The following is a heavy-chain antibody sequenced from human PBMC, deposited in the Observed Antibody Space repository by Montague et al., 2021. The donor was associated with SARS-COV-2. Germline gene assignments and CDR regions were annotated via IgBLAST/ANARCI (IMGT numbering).Heavy chain of an antibody. Sequence: SLRLSCAASGFTFSSYSMNWVRQAPGKGLEWVSSISSSSSYIYYADSVKGRFTISRDNAKNSLYLQMNSLRAEDTAVYYCAREENRYCGSTSCYYFDYWGQGTLVTVSS. CDR2: ISSSSSYI. CDR3: AREENRYCGSTSCYYFDY. V-gene: IGHV3-21*01. CDR1: GFTFSSYS. J-gene: IGHJ4*02. D-gene: IGHD2-2*01.